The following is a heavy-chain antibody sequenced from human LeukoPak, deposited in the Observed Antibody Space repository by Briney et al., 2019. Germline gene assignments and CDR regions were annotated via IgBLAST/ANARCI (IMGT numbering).Heavy chain of an antibody. CDR1: GGSISSHY. CDR2: IYYSGST. CDR3: AREKYYYDSSGYPIDYYYYYMDV. V-gene: IGHV4-59*11. J-gene: IGHJ6*03. D-gene: IGHD3-22*01. Sequence: SEALSLTCTVSGGSISSHYWSWIRQPPRKGLEWIGYIYYSGSTNYNPSLKSRVTISVDTSKNQFSLKLSSVTAADTAVYYCAREKYYYDSSGYPIDYYYYYMDVWGKGTTVTVSS.